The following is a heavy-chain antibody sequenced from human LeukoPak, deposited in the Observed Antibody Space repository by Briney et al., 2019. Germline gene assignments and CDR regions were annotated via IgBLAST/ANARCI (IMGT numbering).Heavy chain of an antibody. V-gene: IGHV1-8*01. J-gene: IGHJ6*02. D-gene: IGHD2-2*01. Sequence: ASVKVSCKASGYTFTSYDINWVRQPTGQGLEWMGWMNPNSGNTGYPHKFQGRVTITSNTSIRTAYMALSSLRPADTAVYYCARGYCSSTSCYYYPDDYYYGMDVWGQGTTVTVSS. CDR1: GYTFTSYD. CDR3: ARGYCSSTSCYYYPDDYYYGMDV. CDR2: MNPNSGNT.